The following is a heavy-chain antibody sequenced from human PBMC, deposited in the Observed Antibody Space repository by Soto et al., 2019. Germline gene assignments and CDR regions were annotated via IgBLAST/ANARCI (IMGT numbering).Heavy chain of an antibody. CDR2: IRQDGSEK. Sequence: EVQLVESGGDLVQPGGSLRLSCEAPGFSFSSYWMTWVRQAPGKRLEYVSIIRQDGSEKKYVDSVMGRFTISRDNAKTSSYLQMNSLRDEDTAVYYFMTTTRDSPFDYWCQGTLVNVSS. D-gene: IGHD3-16*01. J-gene: IGHJ4*02. CDR3: MTTTRDSPFDY. CDR1: GFSFSSYW. V-gene: IGHV3-7*03.